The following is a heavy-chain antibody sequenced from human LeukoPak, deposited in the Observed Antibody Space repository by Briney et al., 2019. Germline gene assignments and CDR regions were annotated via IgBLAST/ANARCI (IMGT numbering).Heavy chain of an antibody. CDR2: IYDSGST. CDR3: ARQSISGSSLSYFDY. CDR1: GGSISSYY. J-gene: IGHJ4*02. D-gene: IGHD3-22*01. Sequence: MASETLSLTCTVSGGSISSYYWSWIRQPPGKGLEWLGNIYDSGSTNYNPSLKSRVTISVDTSKSQCSLKLSSVTAADTAVYYCARQSISGSSLSYFDYWGQGTLVNVSS. V-gene: IGHV4-59*01.